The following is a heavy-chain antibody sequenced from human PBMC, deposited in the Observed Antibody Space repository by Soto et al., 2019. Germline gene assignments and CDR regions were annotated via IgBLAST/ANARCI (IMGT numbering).Heavy chain of an antibody. D-gene: IGHD3-3*01. CDR1: GGSISSGGYS. V-gene: IGHV4-30-2*01. Sequence: SETLSLTCAVSGGSISSGGYSWSWIRQPPGKGLEWIGYIYHSGSTYYNPSLKSRVTISVDRSKNQFSLKLSSVTAADTAVYYCASSDFWSGYYTDWGQGTLVTVSS. CDR3: ASSDFWSGYYTD. J-gene: IGHJ4*02. CDR2: IYHSGST.